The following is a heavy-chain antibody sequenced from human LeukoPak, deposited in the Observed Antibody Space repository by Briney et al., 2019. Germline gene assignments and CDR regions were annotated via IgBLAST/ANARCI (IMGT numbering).Heavy chain of an antibody. CDR3: ARLRVAGTDYDY. CDR2: ISSSGSTM. D-gene: IGHD6-19*01. Sequence: GGSLRLSCAASGFTFSQYWMSWVRQAPWKGLEWVSYISSSGSTMYYAGSVKGRFTISRDNAKNSLYLQMNSLRAEDTAVYSCARLRVAGTDYDYWGQGTLVTVSS. CDR1: GFTFSQYW. J-gene: IGHJ4*02. V-gene: IGHV3-11*04.